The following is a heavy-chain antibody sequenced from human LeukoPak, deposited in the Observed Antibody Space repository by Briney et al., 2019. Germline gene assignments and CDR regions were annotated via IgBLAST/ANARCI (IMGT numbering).Heavy chain of an antibody. CDR2: NIPIFGTA. J-gene: IGHJ4*02. CDR3: ARGATWELFY. CDR1: GGACSSYA. V-gene: IGHV1-69*05. Sequence: ASVKISCKDSGGACSSYAISCLRHAPGQGLEWMGGNIPIFGTANYAQKFQGRVTITTDESTSTAYSERTSLRSEYSAVYYCARGATWELFYCCQGTLVTVSS. D-gene: IGHD1-26*01.